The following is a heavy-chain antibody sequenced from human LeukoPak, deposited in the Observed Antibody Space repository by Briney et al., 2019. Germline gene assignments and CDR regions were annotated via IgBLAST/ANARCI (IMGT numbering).Heavy chain of an antibody. CDR3: AREGYDYVWGSYRYKPLQFDY. CDR1: GYTFTSYY. D-gene: IGHD3-16*02. J-gene: IGHJ4*02. Sequence: APVKVSCKASGYTFTSYYMHWVRQAPGQGLEWMGIINPSGGSTSYAQKFQGRVTMTRDTSTSTVYMELSSLRSEDTAVYYCAREGYDYVWGSYRYKPLQFDYWGQGTLVTVSS. CDR2: INPSGGST. V-gene: IGHV1-46*01.